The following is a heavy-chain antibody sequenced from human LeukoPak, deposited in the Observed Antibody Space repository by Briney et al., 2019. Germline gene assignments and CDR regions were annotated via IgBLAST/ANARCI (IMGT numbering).Heavy chain of an antibody. CDR2: IRSSGSPI. CDR3: VRDPDALDY. CDR1: GFTFSGYS. Sequence: GGSLRLSCAASGFTFSGYSMNWVRQAPGKGLEWVSYIRSSGSPIYYADSVKGRFTISRDNAKNSVYLQMNSLRDGDTAVYYCVRDPDALDYWGQGTLVTVSS. J-gene: IGHJ4*02. V-gene: IGHV3-48*02.